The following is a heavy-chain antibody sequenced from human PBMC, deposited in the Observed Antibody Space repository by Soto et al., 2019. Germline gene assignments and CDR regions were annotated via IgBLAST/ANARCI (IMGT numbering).Heavy chain of an antibody. CDR3: ATQTNWGSAVDY. CDR1: GFTFSSYA. V-gene: IGHV3-23*01. Sequence: EVQLLESGGGFVQPGGSLRLSCVASGFTFSSYAMSWVRQAPEKGLEWVSTISGSGGSTYYADSVKGRFTISRDNSKNTLYLQMNSLRAEDTAVFYCATQTNWGSAVDYWGQGTQVTVSS. D-gene: IGHD7-27*01. J-gene: IGHJ4*02. CDR2: ISGSGGST.